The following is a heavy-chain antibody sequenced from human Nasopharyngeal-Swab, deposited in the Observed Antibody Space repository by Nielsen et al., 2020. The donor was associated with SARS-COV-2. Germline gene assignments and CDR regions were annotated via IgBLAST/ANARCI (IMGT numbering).Heavy chain of an antibody. CDR2: INHSGST. CDR3: ARGGSIAARLFWGDYYMDV. V-gene: IGHV4-34*01. D-gene: IGHD6-6*01. J-gene: IGHJ6*03. Sequence: AGSLRLSCAVYGGSFSGYYWSWIRQPPGKGLEWIGEINHSGSTNYNPSLKSRVTISVDTSKNQFSLKLSSVTAADTAVYYCARGGSIAARLFWGDYYMDVWGKGTTVTVSS. CDR1: GGSFSGYY.